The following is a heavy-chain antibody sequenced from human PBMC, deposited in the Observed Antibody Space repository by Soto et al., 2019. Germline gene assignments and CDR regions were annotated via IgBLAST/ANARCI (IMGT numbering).Heavy chain of an antibody. Sequence: HPGGSLRLSCAASGFTVSSNYMSWVRQAPGKGLEWVSVIYSGGSTYYADSVKGRFTISRDNSKNTLYLQMNSLRAEDTAVYYCAREVPRGQGAFDIWGQGTMVTVSS. V-gene: IGHV3-53*01. CDR1: GFTVSSNY. CDR3: AREVPRGQGAFDI. J-gene: IGHJ3*02. CDR2: IYSGGST.